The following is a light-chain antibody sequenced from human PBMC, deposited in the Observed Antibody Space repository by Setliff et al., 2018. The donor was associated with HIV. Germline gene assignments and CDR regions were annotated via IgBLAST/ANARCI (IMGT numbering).Light chain of an antibody. CDR1: SSDIGGYNY. CDR3: TSYTGSNNFGV. Sequence: QSALTQPASVSGSPGQSITISCTGTSSDIGGYNYVSWYQQHPGKAPKLMVYDVSQRPSGVSNRFSGSKSGNTASLTISGLQAEDEADYYCTSYTGSNNFGVFGTGTKVTVL. J-gene: IGLJ1*01. V-gene: IGLV2-14*01. CDR2: DVS.